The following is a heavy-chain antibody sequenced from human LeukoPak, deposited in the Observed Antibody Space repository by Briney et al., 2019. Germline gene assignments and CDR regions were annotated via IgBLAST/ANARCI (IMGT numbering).Heavy chain of an antibody. V-gene: IGHV1-46*01. CDR2: INPSGGST. D-gene: IGHD2-2*01. CDR1: GYTFTSYY. Sequence: ASVKVSCKASGYTFTSYYMRWVRQAPGQGLEWMGIINPSGGSTSYAQKFQGRGTMTRDTSTSTVYMELSSLRSEDTAVYYCAIGLVAHRDYWGQGTLVTVSS. CDR3: AIGLVAHRDY. J-gene: IGHJ4*02.